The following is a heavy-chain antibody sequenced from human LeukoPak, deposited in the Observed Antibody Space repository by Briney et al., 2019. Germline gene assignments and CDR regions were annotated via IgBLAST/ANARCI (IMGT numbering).Heavy chain of an antibody. CDR1: AFTVSSNY. J-gene: IGHJ3*01. V-gene: IGHV3-66*03. CDR3: ARCTASCYANAFDV. Sequence: PGGSLRLSCDASAFTVSSNYMNWVPQAPGKGLEWVSVTYTCGSTYYADSVRGRFTVSRDKSKNMLYLQMNSQRPEDTAVYYCARCTASCYANAFDVWGQGTLLTVSS. D-gene: IGHD2-2*01. CDR2: TYTCGST.